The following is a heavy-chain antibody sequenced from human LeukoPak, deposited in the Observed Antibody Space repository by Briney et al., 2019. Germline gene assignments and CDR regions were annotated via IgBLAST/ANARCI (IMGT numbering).Heavy chain of an antibody. V-gene: IGHV2-70*01. J-gene: IGHJ3*02. CDR3: ARIASYYDSSGYVGAFDI. CDR1: GFSLSTSGMC. CDR2: IDWDDDE. Sequence: FGPALVKPTQTLTLTCTFSGFSLSTSGMCVSWIRQPPGKALEWLALIDWDDDEYYSTSLKTRLTISKDTSKNQVVLTMTNMDPVDTATYYCARIASYYDSSGYVGAFDIWGQGTMVTVSS. D-gene: IGHD3-22*01.